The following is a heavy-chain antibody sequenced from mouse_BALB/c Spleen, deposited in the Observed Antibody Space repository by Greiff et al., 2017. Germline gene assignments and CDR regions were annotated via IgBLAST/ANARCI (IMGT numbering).Heavy chain of an antibody. D-gene: IGHD2-4*01. J-gene: IGHJ3*01. Sequence: EVQRVESGPSLVKPSQTLSLTCSVTGDSITSGYWNRIRKFPGNKLEYMGYISYSGSTYYNPSLKSRISITRDTSKNQYYLQLNSVTTEDTATYYCARNMIMAEFAYWGQGTLVTVSA. V-gene: IGHV3-8*02. CDR2: ISYSGST. CDR1: GDSITSGY. CDR3: ARNMIMAEFAY.